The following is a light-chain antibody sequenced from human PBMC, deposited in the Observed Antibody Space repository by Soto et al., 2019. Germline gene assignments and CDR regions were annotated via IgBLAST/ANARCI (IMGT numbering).Light chain of an antibody. J-gene: IGKJ4*01. V-gene: IGKV1-33*01. Sequence: DIQMTQSPSSLSASVGDRVTITCQASQDISNYLNWYQQKPGKAPKLLIYDASNLETGVPSRFSGSGSGTAFTLTISNLQPEDFASYFCQQANSFPLTFGGGTKV. CDR2: DAS. CDR3: QQANSFPLT. CDR1: QDISNY.